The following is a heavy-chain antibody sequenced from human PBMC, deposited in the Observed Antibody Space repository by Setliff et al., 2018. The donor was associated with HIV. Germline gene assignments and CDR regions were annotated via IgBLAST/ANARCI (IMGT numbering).Heavy chain of an antibody. V-gene: IGHV1-69*13. CDR1: GGTFSSYV. J-gene: IGHJ4*02. Sequence: SVKVSCKSSGGTFSSYVINWVRQAPGQGLEWMGGIIPVSDTTNYAQKFQGRVTITADASTRTAYMELSRLISDDTAVYYCAREERYYDGKGALDYWGQGTLVTVSS. D-gene: IGHD3-22*01. CDR2: IIPVSDTT. CDR3: AREERYYDGKGALDY.